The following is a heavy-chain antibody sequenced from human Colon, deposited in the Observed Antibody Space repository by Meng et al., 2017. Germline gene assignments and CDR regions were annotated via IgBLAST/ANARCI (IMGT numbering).Heavy chain of an antibody. V-gene: IGHV3-11*01. CDR1: GVTFRDYY. J-gene: IGHJ4*02. CDR2: ISSSGKII. Sequence: QVRGGEAGGGLVKPGGSLRLACAASGVTFRDYYMTWIRQAPGKGLEWVSHISSSGKIIDYADSVKGRFTTSRDNANNSLYLQMDSLTADDTAVYYCARDHGTGLDHWGQGALVTVSS. D-gene: IGHD1-14*01. CDR3: ARDHGTGLDH.